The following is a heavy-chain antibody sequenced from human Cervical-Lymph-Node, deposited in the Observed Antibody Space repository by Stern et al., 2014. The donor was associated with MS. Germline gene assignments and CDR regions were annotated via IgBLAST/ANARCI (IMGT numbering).Heavy chain of an antibody. CDR3: AREGGDSSGYYNWGY. V-gene: IGHV1-69*01. J-gene: IGHJ4*02. D-gene: IGHD3-22*01. CDR1: GGTLSSHV. CDR2: IITCFVNA. Sequence: VQLVQSGAEVKKPGSSVKVSCKTSGGTLSSHVINWVRQAPGQRLEWVGGIITCFVNANYSQKFQCRVTITADEFTSAAYMELSSLRSEDTAVYYCAREGGDSSGYYNWGYWGQGTLFTVSS.